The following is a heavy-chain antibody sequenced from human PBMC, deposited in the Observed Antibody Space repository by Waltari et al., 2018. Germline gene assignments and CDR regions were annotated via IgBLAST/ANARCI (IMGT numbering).Heavy chain of an antibody. CDR2: IRYDGSNK. V-gene: IGHV3-30*02. D-gene: IGHD3-10*01. CDR3: AKRSIIIAMVQGAILS. CDR1: GFTFSSYG. Sequence: QVQLVESGGGVVQPGGYLRLSCAASGFTFSSYGMHWVRQAQGKGLEWVAFIRYDGSNKYYADSVKGRFTISRDNSKNTLYLQMNSLRAEDTAVYYCAKRSIIIAMVQGAILSWGQGTLVTVSS. J-gene: IGHJ4*02.